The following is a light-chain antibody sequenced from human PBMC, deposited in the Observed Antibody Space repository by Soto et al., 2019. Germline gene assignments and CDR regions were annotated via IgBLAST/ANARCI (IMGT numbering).Light chain of an antibody. V-gene: IGLV2-14*01. Sequence: QSALTQPASVSGSPGQSITISCTGTSSDIGGYNLVSWYQQHPGEAPKLIIYQVTNRPSGVSNRFSGSKSGSTASLIISRLQTEDEADYYCVSYTSSTTYVFGTGTKVTVL. J-gene: IGLJ1*01. CDR2: QVT. CDR1: SSDIGGYNL. CDR3: VSYTSSTTYV.